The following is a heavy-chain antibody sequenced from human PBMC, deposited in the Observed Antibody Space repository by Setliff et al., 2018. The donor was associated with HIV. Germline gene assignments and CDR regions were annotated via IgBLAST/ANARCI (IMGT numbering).Heavy chain of an antibody. CDR3: AREVRVAVAGLGY. D-gene: IGHD6-19*01. Sequence: ASVKVSCKASGDTFNSYAISWVRQAPGQGLEWMGGVIPIFGTANYAQKFQGRVTITADESTSTAYMELRSLRSDDTAVYYCAREVRVAVAGLGYWGQGTLVTVSS. CDR1: GDTFNSYA. J-gene: IGHJ4*02. V-gene: IGHV1-69*13. CDR2: VIPIFGTA.